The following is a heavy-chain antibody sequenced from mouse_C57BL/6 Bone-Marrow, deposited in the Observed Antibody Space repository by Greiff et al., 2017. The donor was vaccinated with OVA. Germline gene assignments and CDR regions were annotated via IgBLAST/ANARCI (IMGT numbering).Heavy chain of an antibody. D-gene: IGHD2-2*01. CDR3: TTEGYDGFAY. CDR2: IDPENGDT. J-gene: IGHJ3*01. CDR1: GFNIKDDY. Sequence: EVKLQESGAELVRPGASVKLSCTASGFNIKDDYMHWVKQRPEQGLEWIGWIDPENGDTEYASKFQGKATITADTSSNTAYLQLSSLTSEDTAVYYCTTEGYDGFAYWGQGTLVTVSA. V-gene: IGHV14-4*01.